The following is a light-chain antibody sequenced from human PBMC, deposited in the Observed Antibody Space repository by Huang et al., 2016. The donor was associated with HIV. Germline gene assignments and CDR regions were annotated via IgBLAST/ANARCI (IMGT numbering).Light chain of an antibody. V-gene: IGKV4-1*01. J-gene: IGKJ4*01. CDR3: QQYYSTPLT. CDR1: QSVLYSSNNKNY. CDR2: WAS. Sequence: DIMMTQSPDSLAVSLGERATIHCKSSQSVLYSSNNKNYLAGYQQKPGQPPNLLIYWASTRESGVPDRFSGSGSGTDFTLTISNLQAEDVAVYYCQQYYSTPLTFGGGTKVELK.